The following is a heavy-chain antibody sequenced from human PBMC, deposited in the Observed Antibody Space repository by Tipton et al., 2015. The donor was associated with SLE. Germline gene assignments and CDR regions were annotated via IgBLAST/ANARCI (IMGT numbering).Heavy chain of an antibody. V-gene: IGHV4-39*07. J-gene: IGHJ2*01. D-gene: IGHD3-16*01. CDR3: ARQRGYYDGTPFPPWNFDL. Sequence: LRLSCSVSGDSLSSNNYYWGWIRQSPAQGLERIGTIHYAGGTYYNPSLRSRLTISVDTSENHFSLNLNSVTAADTAVYFCARQRGYYDGTPFPPWNFDLWGRGTQVTVSS. CDR2: IHYAGGT. CDR1: GDSLSSNNYY.